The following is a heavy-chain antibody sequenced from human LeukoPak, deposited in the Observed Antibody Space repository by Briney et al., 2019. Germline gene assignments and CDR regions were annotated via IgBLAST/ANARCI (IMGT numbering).Heavy chain of an antibody. CDR1: GYTFTSYD. V-gene: IGHV1-8*01. Sequence: ASVKVSCKASGYTFTSYDINWVRRATGQGLEWMGWMNPNSGNTGYAQKFQGRVTMTRNTSISTAYMELSSLRSEDTAVYYCARDPYYDYVWGSYRYTGYYYYGMDVWGQGTTVTVSS. CDR2: MNPNSGNT. CDR3: ARDPYYDYVWGSYRYTGYYYYGMDV. J-gene: IGHJ6*02. D-gene: IGHD3-16*02.